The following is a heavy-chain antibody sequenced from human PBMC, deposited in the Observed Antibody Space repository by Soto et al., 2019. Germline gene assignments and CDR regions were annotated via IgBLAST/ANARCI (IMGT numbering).Heavy chain of an antibody. V-gene: IGHV1-69*13. D-gene: IGHD6-13*01. Sequence: ASVKVSCKASGGTFSSYAISWVRQAPGQGLEWMGGIIPIFGTANYAQKFQGRVTITADESTSTAYMELSSLRSEDTAVYYCARERPYSSSSYDYWGQGTLVTVSS. J-gene: IGHJ4*02. CDR3: ARERPYSSSSYDY. CDR2: IIPIFGTA. CDR1: GGTFSSYA.